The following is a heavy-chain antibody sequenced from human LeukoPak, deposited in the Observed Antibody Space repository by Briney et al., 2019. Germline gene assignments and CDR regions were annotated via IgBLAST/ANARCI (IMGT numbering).Heavy chain of an antibody. CDR2: ISGSGGST. D-gene: IGHD3-10*01. J-gene: IGHJ4*02. CDR3: AKATEIPIAYYYGSGSSVVGYFDY. V-gene: IGHV3-23*01. CDR1: GFTFSSYA. Sequence: GGSLRLSCAASGFTFSSYAMSWVRQAPGKGLEWVSAISGSGGSTYYADSVKGRFTISRDNSKNTLYLQMNSLRAEDTAVYYCAKATEIPIAYYYGSGSSVVGYFDYWGQGTLVTVSS.